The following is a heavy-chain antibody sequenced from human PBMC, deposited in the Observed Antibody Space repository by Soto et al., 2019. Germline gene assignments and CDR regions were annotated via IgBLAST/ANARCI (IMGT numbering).Heavy chain of an antibody. V-gene: IGHV3-11*03. CDR3: ARGHYTMDV. J-gene: IGHJ6*02. CDR2: ISTASDT. Sequence: QVQLMQSGGGLVKPGGSLRISCAASGSMFSDYYMTWIRQTPVKGLEWVAYISTASDTTYADSVRGRFTIYRDNARNSLYLQLNSLRAEDSALYYCARGHYTMDVWGQGTTVTVS. CDR1: GSMFSDYY.